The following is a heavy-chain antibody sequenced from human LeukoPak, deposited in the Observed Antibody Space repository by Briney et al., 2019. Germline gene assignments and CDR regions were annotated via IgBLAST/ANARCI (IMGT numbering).Heavy chain of an antibody. CDR1: GYTLTELS. J-gene: IGHJ6*02. V-gene: IGHV1-24*01. Sequence: ASVKVSCKVSGYTLTELSMHWVRQAPGKGLEWMGGFDPEDGETIYAQKFQGRVTMTEDTSTDTAYMELSSLRSEDTAVYYCARNIGMGGWTPTAIYYYGMDVWGQGTTVTVSS. CDR3: ARNIGMGGWTPTAIYYYGMDV. CDR2: FDPEDGET. D-gene: IGHD5-24*01.